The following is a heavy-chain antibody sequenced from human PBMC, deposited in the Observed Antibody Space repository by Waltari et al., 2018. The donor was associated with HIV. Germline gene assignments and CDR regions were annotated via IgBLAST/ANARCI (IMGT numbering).Heavy chain of an antibody. Sequence: QVQLVQSGAEVKKPGASVKVSCKASGYTFTSHYMHLVRQAPGQGLEWTGISNPSGGRTSYAQKFQGRVTMTRYQATSAVYMELSRLRSEDTAVYYCARGVRLANAGIFNWFDPWGQGTLVTVSS. CDR2: SNPSGGRT. CDR1: GYTFTSHY. CDR3: ARGVRLANAGIFNWFDP. D-gene: IGHD2-15*01. J-gene: IGHJ5*02. V-gene: IGHV1-46*03.